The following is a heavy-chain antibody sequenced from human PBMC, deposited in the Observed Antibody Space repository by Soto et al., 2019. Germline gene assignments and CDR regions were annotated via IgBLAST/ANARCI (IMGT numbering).Heavy chain of an antibody. CDR1: GFTFSSYG. D-gene: IGHD6-19*01. V-gene: IGHV3-33*01. CDR3: ASDRGIAVAGTEDFDY. Sequence: QVQLVESGGGVVQPGRSLRLSCAASGFTFSSYGMHWVRQAPGKGLSWVAVIWYDGSIKYYADSVKGRFTISRDNSKNTLYLQMNSLSAEDTAVYYWASDRGIAVAGTEDFDYWGQGTLVTVSS. J-gene: IGHJ4*02. CDR2: IWYDGSIK.